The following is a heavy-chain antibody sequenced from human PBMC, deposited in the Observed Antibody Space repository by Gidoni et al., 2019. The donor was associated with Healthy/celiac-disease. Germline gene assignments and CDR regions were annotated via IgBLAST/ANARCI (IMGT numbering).Heavy chain of an antibody. CDR3: ARDRRIAAAATDGWIDY. J-gene: IGHJ4*02. D-gene: IGHD6-13*01. CDR1: GFTFSSYG. V-gene: IGHV3-33*01. Sequence: QVQLVESGGGVVQPGRSLRLSCAASGFTFSSYGRHWVRQAPGKGLEWVAVIWYDGSNKYYADSVKGRFTISRDNSKNTLYLQMNSLRAEDTAVYYCARDRRIAAAATDGWIDYWGQGTLVTVSS. CDR2: IWYDGSNK.